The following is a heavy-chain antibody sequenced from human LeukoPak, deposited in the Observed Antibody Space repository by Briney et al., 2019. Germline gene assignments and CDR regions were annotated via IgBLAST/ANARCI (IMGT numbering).Heavy chain of an antibody. V-gene: IGHV3-21*01. CDR2: ISSSSSYI. D-gene: IGHD1-1*01. CDR1: GFTFSSYS. Sequence: GGSLRLSCAASGFTFSSYSVNWVRQAPGKGLEWVSSISSSSSYIYYADSVKGRFTISRDNAKNSLYLQMNSLRAEDTAVYYCARDPAGTAYYYMDVWGKGTTVTVSS. J-gene: IGHJ6*03. CDR3: ARDPAGTAYYYMDV.